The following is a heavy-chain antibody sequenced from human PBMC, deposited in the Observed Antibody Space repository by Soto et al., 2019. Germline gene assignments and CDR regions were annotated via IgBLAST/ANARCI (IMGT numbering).Heavy chain of an antibody. J-gene: IGHJ6*02. D-gene: IGHD6-13*01. CDR1: GFTFRSFG. V-gene: IGHV3-30*18. CDR2: LSYDGNHK. CDR3: AKDVGQQLVLNYGMDV. Sequence: QVQLVESGGGVIQPGTSLSLSCGSSGFTFRSFGMYWVRQAPGKGLEWVAVLSYDGNHKYYADSVKGRFTVSRENAKNMLYMQMNSLRGEDTDVYYCAKDVGQQLVLNYGMDVWGQGTTVTVSS.